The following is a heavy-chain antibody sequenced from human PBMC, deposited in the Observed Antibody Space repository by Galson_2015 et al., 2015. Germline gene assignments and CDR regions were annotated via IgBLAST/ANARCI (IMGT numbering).Heavy chain of an antibody. CDR2: IIPIFGTA. J-gene: IGHJ6*03. CDR3: ARGSGTYYCSATHDYYYYMDV. Sequence: SVKVSCKASGDTFSTYTISWVRQAPGQGLEWMGGIIPIFGTANYAQKFQGRVTITADEPTSTAYMELSSLRSEDTAVFFCARGSGTYYCSATHDYYYYMDVWGKGSTVTVSS. D-gene: IGHD3-10*01. V-gene: IGHV1-69*13. CDR1: GDTFSTYT.